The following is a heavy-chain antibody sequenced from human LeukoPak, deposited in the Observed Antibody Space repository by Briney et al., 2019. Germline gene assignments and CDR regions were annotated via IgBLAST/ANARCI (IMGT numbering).Heavy chain of an antibody. CDR2: MNPNSGNT. CDR3: ARHDFWSGFNY. CDR1: GYTFTGYY. D-gene: IGHD3-3*01. Sequence: ASVKVSCKASGYTFTGYYMHWVRQAPGQGLEWMGWMNPNSGNTGYAQKFQGRVTMTRNTSISTAYMELSSLRSEDTAVYYCARHDFWSGFNYWGQGTLVTVSS. V-gene: IGHV1-8*02. J-gene: IGHJ4*02.